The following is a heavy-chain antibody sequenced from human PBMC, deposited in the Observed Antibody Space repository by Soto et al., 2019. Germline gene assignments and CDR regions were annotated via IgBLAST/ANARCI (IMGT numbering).Heavy chain of an antibody. CDR1: GGSVGSGSYY. CDR2: IYYSGST. D-gene: IGHD3-3*01. Sequence: SETLSLTCTVSGGSVGSGSYYWSWIRQPPGKGLEWIGYIYYSGSTNYNPSLKSRVTISVDTSKNQFSLKLSSVTAADTAVYYCARSDLYDFWSGYYLDYWGQGTLVTVSS. CDR3: ARSDLYDFWSGYYLDY. V-gene: IGHV4-61*01. J-gene: IGHJ4*02.